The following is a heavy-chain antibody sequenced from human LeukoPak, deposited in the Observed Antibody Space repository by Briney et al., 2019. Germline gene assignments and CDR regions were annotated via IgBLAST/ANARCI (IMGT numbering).Heavy chain of an antibody. D-gene: IGHD6-6*01. Sequence: ASVKVSCKASGYTFTSYGISWVRQAPGQGLEWMGWISAYNGNTNYAQKFQGRVTMTEDTSTDTAYMELSSLRSEDTAVYYCATASSFDYWGQGTLVTVSS. V-gene: IGHV1-18*01. J-gene: IGHJ4*02. CDR1: GYTFTSYG. CDR3: ATASSFDY. CDR2: ISAYNGNT.